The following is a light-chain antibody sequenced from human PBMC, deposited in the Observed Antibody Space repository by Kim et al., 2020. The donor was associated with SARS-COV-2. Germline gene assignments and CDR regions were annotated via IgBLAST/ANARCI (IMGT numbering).Light chain of an antibody. J-gene: IGLJ3*02. CDR3: AAWDDSLSGWV. Sequence: ELTQPPSASGTPEQRVTISCSGSSSNIGSNSVYWYQQLPGTAPKLLIYGNSQRPSGVPDRFSDSKSGTSASLAISGLRSEDEANYFCAAWDDSLSGWVFGGGTQLTVL. CDR1: SSNIGSNS. CDR2: GNS. V-gene: IGLV1-47*01.